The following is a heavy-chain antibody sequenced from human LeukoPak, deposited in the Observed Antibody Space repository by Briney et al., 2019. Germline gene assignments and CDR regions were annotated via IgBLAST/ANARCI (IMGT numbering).Heavy chain of an antibody. D-gene: IGHD2-2*02. CDR3: AKDIGYCSNTGCYTCHAFDV. Sequence: GGSLRLSCAASGFTFSSYGLHWVRQAPGKGLEWVALIRYDGGDKYYADSVKGRFTVSRDNSKNTLYLQMNSLRAEDTAVYYRAKDIGYCSNTGCYTCHAFDVWGQGTMVTVSS. J-gene: IGHJ3*01. CDR1: GFTFSSYG. CDR2: IRYDGGDK. V-gene: IGHV3-30*02.